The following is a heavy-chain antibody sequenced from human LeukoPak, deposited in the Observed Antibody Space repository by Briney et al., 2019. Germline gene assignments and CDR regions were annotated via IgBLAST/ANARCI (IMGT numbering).Heavy chain of an antibody. CDR1: GYTFIDYY. V-gene: IGHV1-2*02. D-gene: IGHD3-10*01. J-gene: IGHJ4*02. CDR3: ARIRYYYGSGSYSLGY. CDR2: INPNSGGT. Sequence: ASVKVSCKASGYTFIDYYIHWVRQAPGQGLEWMGWINPNSGGTNYGQKFQGRVTMTGDTSISTAYMELSRLISDETAVYYCARIRYYYGSGSYSLGYWGQGTLVTVSS.